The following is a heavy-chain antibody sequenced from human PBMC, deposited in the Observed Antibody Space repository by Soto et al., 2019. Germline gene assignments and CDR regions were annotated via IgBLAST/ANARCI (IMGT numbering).Heavy chain of an antibody. CDR1: GFTFSSYG. V-gene: IGHV3-30*18. Sequence: QVQLVESGGGVVQPGRSLRLSCAASGFTFSSYGMHWVRQAPGKGLEWVAVISYDGSNKYYADSVKGRFTISRDNSKNTLYLQMNSLRAEDTAVYYCAKDPGSGEQLVRKRGWFDPWGQGTLVTVSS. CDR3: AKDPGSGEQLVRKRGWFDP. CDR2: ISYDGSNK. D-gene: IGHD6-6*01. J-gene: IGHJ5*02.